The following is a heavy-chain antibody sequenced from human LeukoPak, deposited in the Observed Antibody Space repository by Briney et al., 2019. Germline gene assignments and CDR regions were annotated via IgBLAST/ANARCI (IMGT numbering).Heavy chain of an antibody. CDR1: GFTFSNYA. CDR3: AAAAAPLYYFHY. J-gene: IGHJ4*02. Sequence: GGSLRLSCVASGFTFSNYAVTWVRRAPGRGLEWVSTIAIGGVITYYADSVEGRFTISRDNSKNTLYLQMNSLRAEDTAVYYCAAAAAPLYYFHYWGQGTLVTVSS. V-gene: IGHV3-23*01. D-gene: IGHD2-2*01. CDR2: IAIGGVIT.